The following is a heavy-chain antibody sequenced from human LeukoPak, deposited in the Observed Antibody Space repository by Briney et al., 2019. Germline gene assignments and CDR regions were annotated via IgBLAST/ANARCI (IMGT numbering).Heavy chain of an antibody. Sequence: PSQTLSLTCAVSGGSISSGGYSWSWIRQPPGKGLEWIGYIYHSGSTYYNPSLKSRVTISVDRSKNQFSLKLSSVTAADTAVYYCARMDGDYVFAYNYWGQGTLVTVSS. CDR2: IYHSGST. D-gene: IGHD4-17*01. V-gene: IGHV4-30-2*02. J-gene: IGHJ4*02. CDR3: ARMDGDYVFAYNY. CDR1: GGSISSGGYS.